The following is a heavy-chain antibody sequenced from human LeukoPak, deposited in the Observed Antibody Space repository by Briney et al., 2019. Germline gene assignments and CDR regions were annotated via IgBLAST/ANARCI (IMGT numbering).Heavy chain of an antibody. CDR3: AKGRVYGDYINDYYYYYGMDV. J-gene: IGHJ6*02. Sequence: LRLSCAASXFTXSSXGMHWXRXAPGXGRXXGXXXXYXGSNKYYADSVKGRFTISRDNSKNTLYLQMNSLRAEDTAVYYCAKGRVYGDYINDYYYYYGMDVWGQGTTVTVSS. D-gene: IGHD4-17*01. V-gene: IGHV3-30*18. CDR1: XFTXSSXG. CDR2: XXYXGSNK.